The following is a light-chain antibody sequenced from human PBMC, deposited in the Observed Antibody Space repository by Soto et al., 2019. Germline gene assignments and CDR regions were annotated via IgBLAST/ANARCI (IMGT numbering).Light chain of an antibody. CDR3: QQRTNWPLT. Sequence: EIVLTQSPATLSLSPGERATLSCRASQSVSNFLAWYQQKPGQAPRLLIYDGSNRATGIPARFGGSGSGTDFTLTISNLEPEDFAVYYCQQRTNWPLTFGQGTRLEIK. V-gene: IGKV3-11*01. CDR2: DGS. J-gene: IGKJ5*01. CDR1: QSVSNF.